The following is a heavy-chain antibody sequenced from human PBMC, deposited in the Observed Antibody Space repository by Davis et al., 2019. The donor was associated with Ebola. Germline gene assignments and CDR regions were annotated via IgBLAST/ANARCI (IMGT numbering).Heavy chain of an antibody. Sequence: GESPQLSCAASGFTLSDYYMSWIRQAPGKGLEWVAFISSSGSTIYYADSVKGRFTISRDNAKNSLYLQMNSLRAEDTAVYYCAGSLLWFGELWSWGQGTLVTVSS. V-gene: IGHV3-11*04. CDR2: ISSSGSTI. CDR1: GFTLSDYY. D-gene: IGHD3-10*01. CDR3: AGSLLWFGELWS. J-gene: IGHJ5*02.